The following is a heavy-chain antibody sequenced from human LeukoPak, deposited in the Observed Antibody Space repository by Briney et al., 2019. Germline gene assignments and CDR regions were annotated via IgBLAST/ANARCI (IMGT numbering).Heavy chain of an antibody. D-gene: IGHD3-10*01. J-gene: IGHJ6*03. V-gene: IGHV3-23*01. CDR2: MSDSGTNT. Sequence: GGSLRLSCGASGFTFSTYGMTWFRQAPRKGLQWVSGMSDSGTNTYYADSVKGRCTISRDNSKNTLYLQMNSLRAEDTAVYYCAKGGAVSSKSITMVRGTRRYYYYMDVWGKGTTVTISS. CDR3: AKGGAVSSKSITMVRGTRRYYYYMDV. CDR1: GFTFSTYG.